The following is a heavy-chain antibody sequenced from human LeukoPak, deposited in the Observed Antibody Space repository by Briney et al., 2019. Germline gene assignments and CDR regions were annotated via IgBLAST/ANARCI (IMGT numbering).Heavy chain of an antibody. V-gene: IGHV3-53*01. CDR3: ARDRYYDILTGPSYFDY. J-gene: IGHJ4*02. D-gene: IGHD3-9*01. CDR1: GFTVSSNY. Sequence: GGSLRLSCAASGFTVSSNYMSWVRQAPGKGLEWVSVIYSGGSTYYADSVKGRFTISRDNSKNTLYLQMNSLRAEDTAVYYCARDRYYDILTGPSYFDYWGQGTLVTVSS. CDR2: IYSGGST.